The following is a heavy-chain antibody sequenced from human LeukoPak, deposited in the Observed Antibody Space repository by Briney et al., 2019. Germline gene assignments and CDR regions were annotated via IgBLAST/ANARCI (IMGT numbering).Heavy chain of an antibody. CDR3: ARTRGNAFDI. CDR2: VNTDGDST. V-gene: IGHV3-74*01. CDR1: GFDFSDYW. D-gene: IGHD3-10*01. Sequence: GGSLRLSCAASGFDFSDYWMHWVRQAPAKGPVWVSRVNTDGDSTIYADFVEGRFTISRDNAKNTLYLRMRTLRAEDTAVYYCARTRGNAFDIWGLGTLVTVSS. J-gene: IGHJ3*02.